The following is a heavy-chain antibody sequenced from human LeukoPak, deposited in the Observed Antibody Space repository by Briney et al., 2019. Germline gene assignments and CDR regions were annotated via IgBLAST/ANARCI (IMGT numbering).Heavy chain of an antibody. CDR3: AKEGSNGGHYFDY. J-gene: IGHJ4*02. D-gene: IGHD2-8*01. CDR2: ITWKSGSI. CDR1: GFTFSSYW. Sequence: GGSLRLSCAVSGFTFSSYWMTWVRQAPGKGLEWVSGITWKSGSIGYADSVKGRFTISRDNAKDSLYLQMNSLRAEDTALYYCAKEGSNGGHYFDYWGQGTLVTVSS. V-gene: IGHV3-9*01.